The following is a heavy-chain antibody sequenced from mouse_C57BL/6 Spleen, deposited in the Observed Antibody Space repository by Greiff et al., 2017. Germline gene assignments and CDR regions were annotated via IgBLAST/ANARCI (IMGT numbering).Heavy chain of an antibody. CDR1: GYTFTDYE. D-gene: IGHD2-4*01. V-gene: IGHV1-15*01. CDR3: TRSNYDYDGGAMDY. CDR2: IDPETGGT. Sequence: QVQLKQSGAELVRPGASVTLSCKASGYTFTDYEMHWVKQTPVHGLEWIGAIDPETGGTAYNQKFKGKAILTADKSSSTAYMELRSLTSEDSAVYYCTRSNYDYDGGAMDYWGQGTSVTVSS. J-gene: IGHJ4*01.